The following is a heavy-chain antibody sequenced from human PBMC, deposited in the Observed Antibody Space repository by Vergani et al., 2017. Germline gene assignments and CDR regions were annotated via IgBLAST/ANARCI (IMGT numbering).Heavy chain of an antibody. J-gene: IGHJ4*02. V-gene: IGHV1-2*02. CDR2: TNPNGDAT. Sequence: QVQLVQSGAELKKPGAPVRVPCKASGSIFTDYYFPWFRQAPGQGLEWIGWTNPNGDATHYAQNFRGRVTLTRDTSSTTAYMDLASLTSDDTAIYYCARDHQGPTTLDYWGQGSLVTVSS. CDR3: ARDHQGPTTLDY. D-gene: IGHD1-26*01. CDR1: GSIFTDYY.